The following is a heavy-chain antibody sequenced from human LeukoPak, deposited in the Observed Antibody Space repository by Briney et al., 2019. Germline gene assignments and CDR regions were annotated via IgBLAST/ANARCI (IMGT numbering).Heavy chain of an antibody. J-gene: IGHJ5*02. CDR3: AKDLDPYTFIWTPAELDP. D-gene: IGHD2-2*02. CDR2: ISTSGSTI. Sequence: TGGSLRLSCAASGFTFSSYEMNWVRQAPGKGLDWVSYISTSGSTIYYADSVKGRFTISRDNAKNSLYLQMNSLRSEDSAVYYCAKDLDPYTFIWTPAELDPWGQGTLVTVSS. CDR1: GFTFSSYE. V-gene: IGHV3-48*03.